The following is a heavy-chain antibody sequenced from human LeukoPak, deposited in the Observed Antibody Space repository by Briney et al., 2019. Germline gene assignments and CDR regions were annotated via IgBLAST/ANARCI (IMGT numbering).Heavy chain of an antibody. D-gene: IGHD2-2*01. V-gene: IGHV1-2*02. CDR3: AREGDYCSSTSCYSPFDP. CDR2: INPNSGGT. J-gene: IGHJ5*02. Sequence: ASVKVFCKASGYTFTGYYMHWVRQAPGQGLEWMGWINPNSGGTNYAQKFQGRVTMTRDTSISTAYMELSRLRSDDTAVYYCAREGDYCSSTSCYSPFDPWGQGTLVTVSS. CDR1: GYTFTGYY.